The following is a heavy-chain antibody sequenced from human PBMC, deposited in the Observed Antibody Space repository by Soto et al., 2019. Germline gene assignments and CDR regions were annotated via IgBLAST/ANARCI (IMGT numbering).Heavy chain of an antibody. CDR1: GFSFSSFS. CDR2: ISSSSSTT. CDR3: ARLGDYGSGSY. Sequence: EVQLVESGGDLVQPGGSLRLSCAASGFSFSSFSMNWVRQAPGKGLEWVSYISSSSSTTHYAVSVKGRFTISRDNAKNSLYLQMNSLKAEDTAVYYCARLGDYGSGSYWGQGTLVTVSS. D-gene: IGHD3-10*01. J-gene: IGHJ4*02. V-gene: IGHV3-48*04.